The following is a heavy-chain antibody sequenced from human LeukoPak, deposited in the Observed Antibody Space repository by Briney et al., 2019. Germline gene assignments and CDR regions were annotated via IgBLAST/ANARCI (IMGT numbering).Heavy chain of an antibody. Sequence: SETLSLTCTVSGGSISSGSYYWSWIRQPAGKGLEWIGRIYTSGSTNYNPSLKSRVTISVDTSENQFSLKLSSVTAADTAVYYCARGRRDEDYWGQGTLVTVSS. V-gene: IGHV4-61*02. D-gene: IGHD5-24*01. CDR1: GGSISSGSYY. CDR2: IYTSGST. CDR3: ARGRRDEDY. J-gene: IGHJ4*02.